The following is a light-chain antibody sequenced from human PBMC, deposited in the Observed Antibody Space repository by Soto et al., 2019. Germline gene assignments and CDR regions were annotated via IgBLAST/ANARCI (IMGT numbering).Light chain of an antibody. CDR2: GAS. CDR3: QQYGSSPWT. V-gene: IGKV3-20*01. J-gene: IGKJ1*01. Sequence: EIVLTQSPGTLSLSPGERATLSCSASQSVSSSYLTWYQQKPGQAPRLIIHGASSRATGVPDRFSGSGSGTDFTLTISRLEAEDFAVYYCQQYGSSPWTFGQGTKVEIK. CDR1: QSVSSSY.